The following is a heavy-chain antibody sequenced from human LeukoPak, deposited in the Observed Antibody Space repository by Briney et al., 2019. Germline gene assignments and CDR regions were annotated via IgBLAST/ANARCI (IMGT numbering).Heavy chain of an antibody. V-gene: IGHV5-51*01. CDR3: ASLHGYSGASHAFDI. D-gene: IGHD5-12*01. CDR1: GYSFTSYW. Sequence: GESLKISCKGSGYSFTSYWIGWVRQMPGKGLEWMGIIYPGDSDTRYSPSFQGQVTISADKSISTAYLQWSSLKASDTAMYYCASLHGYSGASHAFDIWGQVTMVTVSS. J-gene: IGHJ3*02. CDR2: IYPGDSDT.